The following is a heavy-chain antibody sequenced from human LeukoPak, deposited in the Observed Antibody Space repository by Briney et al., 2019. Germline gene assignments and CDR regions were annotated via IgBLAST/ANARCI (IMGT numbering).Heavy chain of an antibody. CDR2: ISYIGST. J-gene: IGHJ3*02. V-gene: IGHV4-59*11. CDR3: ARDLVTVTKGFDI. Sequence: SETLSLTCTVSGDSFSSHYWTWIRQTPGKGLEWIGYISYIGSTNYSPSLKSRVTISIDTSKNQFSLKLSSVTAADTAVYYCARDLVTVTKGFDIWGQGTMVSVSS. CDR1: GDSFSSHY. D-gene: IGHD4-17*01.